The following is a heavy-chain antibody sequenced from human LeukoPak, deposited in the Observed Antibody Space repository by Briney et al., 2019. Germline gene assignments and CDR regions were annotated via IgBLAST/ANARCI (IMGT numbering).Heavy chain of an antibody. CDR3: ARSRDGYSCFDY. Sequence: SETLSLTCTVSGDSINDHYWSWIRQHPGKGLEWIGYIYYSGSTYYNPSLKSRVTISVDTSKNQFSLKLSSVTAADTAVYYCARSRDGYSCFDYWGQGTLVTVSS. CDR1: GDSINDHY. CDR2: IYYSGST. V-gene: IGHV4-31*03. J-gene: IGHJ4*02. D-gene: IGHD5-24*01.